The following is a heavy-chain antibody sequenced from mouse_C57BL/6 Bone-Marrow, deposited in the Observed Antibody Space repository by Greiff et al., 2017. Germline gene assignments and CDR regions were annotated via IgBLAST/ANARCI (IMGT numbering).Heavy chain of an antibody. CDR3: ASYYYGSSPYWYFDV. CDR2: INPSSGYT. J-gene: IGHJ1*03. V-gene: IGHV1-7*01. CDR1: GYTFTSYW. Sequence: QVQLQQSGAELAKPGASVKLSCKASGYTFTSYWMHWVKQRPGQGLEWIGYINPSSGYTKYNQKFKDKATLTADKSSSTAYMQLISLTYEDSAVYYCASYYYGSSPYWYFDVWGTGTTVTVSS. D-gene: IGHD1-1*01.